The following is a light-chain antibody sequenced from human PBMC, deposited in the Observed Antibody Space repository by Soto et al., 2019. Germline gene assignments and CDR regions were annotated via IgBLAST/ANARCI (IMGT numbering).Light chain of an antibody. V-gene: IGLV2-11*01. CDR2: DVT. Sequence: QSALTQPRSVSGSPGQLVTISCTGTSRDVGGYNYVSWYQQHPGKAPKLLIYDVTKRPSGVPDRFSASKSDNTASLTISGLQAEDEADYYCCSYGGSSAFNIFGGGTTLTVL. CDR1: SRDVGGYNY. CDR3: CSYGGSSAFNI. J-gene: IGLJ2*01.